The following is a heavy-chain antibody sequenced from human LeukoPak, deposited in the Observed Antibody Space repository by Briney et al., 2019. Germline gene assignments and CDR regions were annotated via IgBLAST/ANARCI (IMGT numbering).Heavy chain of an antibody. D-gene: IGHD3-10*01. CDR3: TSSDYYGSGLDY. J-gene: IGHJ4*02. Sequence: SETLSLTCTVSGGSISTYYWSWIRQPAGKGLEGIGRMSASGSTNYNPSLKSRVTMSVDTSKNQFSLNLSSVTAADTAVYYCTSSDYYGSGLDYWGQGTLVTVSS. CDR2: MSASGST. V-gene: IGHV4-4*07. CDR1: GGSISTYY.